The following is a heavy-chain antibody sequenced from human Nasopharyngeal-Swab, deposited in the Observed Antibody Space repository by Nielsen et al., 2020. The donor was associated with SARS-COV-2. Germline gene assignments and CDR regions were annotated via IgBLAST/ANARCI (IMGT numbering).Heavy chain of an antibody. D-gene: IGHD3-9*01. V-gene: IGHV3-23*01. J-gene: IGHJ3*02. Sequence: GESLKISCAASGFTFSSYAMSWVRQAPGNGLEWVSAISGSGGSTYYADSVKGRFTISRDNSKNTLYLQMNSLRAEDTAVYYCAKKLENILRYFDWLLDAFDIWGQGTMVTVSS. CDR1: GFTFSSYA. CDR2: ISGSGGST. CDR3: AKKLENILRYFDWLLDAFDI.